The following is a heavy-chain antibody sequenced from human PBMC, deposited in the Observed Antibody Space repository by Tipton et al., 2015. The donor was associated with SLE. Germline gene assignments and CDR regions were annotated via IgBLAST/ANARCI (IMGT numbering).Heavy chain of an antibody. D-gene: IGHD2-8*01. Sequence: TLSLTCTVSGGSISGSNSYWELIRQPPGKGPEGIGRITNNGNTYYIPSLQSRVTMSVDTSKNHFSLKLSSVTAADTAVYYCARHDTNYGRNWFDPWGQRTLVTVSS. J-gene: IGHJ5*02. V-gene: IGHV4-39*01. CDR2: ITNNGNT. CDR3: ARHDTNYGRNWFDP. CDR1: GGSISGSNSY.